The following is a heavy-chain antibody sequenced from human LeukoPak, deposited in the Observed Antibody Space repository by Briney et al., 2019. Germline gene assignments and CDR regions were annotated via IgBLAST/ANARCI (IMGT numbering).Heavy chain of an antibody. CDR2: IIPIFGTA. J-gene: IGHJ4*02. CDR3: ALRLSTYYYDSSGLYGDY. V-gene: IGHV1-69*01. CDR1: GGTFSSYA. Sequence: SSVKVSCKASGGTFSSYAISWVRQAPGQGLEWMGGIIPIFGTANCAQKFQGRVTITADESTSTAYMELSSLRSEDTAVYYCALRLSTYYYDSSGLYGDYWGQGTLVTVSS. D-gene: IGHD3-22*01.